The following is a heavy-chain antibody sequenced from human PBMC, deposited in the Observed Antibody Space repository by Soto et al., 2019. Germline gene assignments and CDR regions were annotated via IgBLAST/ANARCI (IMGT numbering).Heavy chain of an antibody. D-gene: IGHD3-3*01. CDR3: ARDIWSGADV. V-gene: IGHV3-74*01. CDR2: ITNDGKSA. Sequence: VQLVESGGGLVQPGGSLRLSCAASGFTFSSYWMHWVRQTPGKGLVWVGRITNDGKSAYYADSVKGRFTISRDNAKKTKYLQMNGLRDDDSSVFYCARDIWSGADVWGKGTTVIVTS. CDR1: GFTFSSYW. J-gene: IGHJ6*04.